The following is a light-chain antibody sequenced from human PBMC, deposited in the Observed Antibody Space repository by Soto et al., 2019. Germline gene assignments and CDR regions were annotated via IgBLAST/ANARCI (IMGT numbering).Light chain of an antibody. CDR3: QQRKTWPPLT. V-gene: IGKV3-11*01. Sequence: EIELTQSPATLSLSPGERATLSCRASQSVSSYLAWYQQKPGQAPRLLIYEASNRATGIPARFSGSASGTDFTLTISSLEPEDFAVYYCQQRKTWPPLTFGGGTKVEIK. J-gene: IGKJ4*01. CDR1: QSVSSY. CDR2: EAS.